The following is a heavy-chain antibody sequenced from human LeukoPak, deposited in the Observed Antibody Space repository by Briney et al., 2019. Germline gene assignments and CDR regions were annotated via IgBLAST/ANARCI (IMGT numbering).Heavy chain of an antibody. Sequence: PGGSLRLSCAASGFTFSSYAMSWVRQAPGKGLEWVSSISGSGASTYYADSVTGRFTISTDNSKNTLYLQMNSLRAEDTAVYYCARDVAAAGLYFDYWGQGTLVTVSS. V-gene: IGHV3-23*01. CDR2: ISGSGAST. D-gene: IGHD6-13*01. J-gene: IGHJ4*02. CDR3: ARDVAAAGLYFDY. CDR1: GFTFSSYA.